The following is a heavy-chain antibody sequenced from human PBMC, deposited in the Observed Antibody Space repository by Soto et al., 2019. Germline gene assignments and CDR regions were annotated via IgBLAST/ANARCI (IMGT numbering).Heavy chain of an antibody. J-gene: IGHJ6*02. V-gene: IGHV4-31*03. Sequence: SETLSLTCTVSGGSISSGGYYWSWIRQHPGKGLEWIGYIYYSGSTYYNPSLKSRVTISVDTSKNQFSLKLSSVTAADTAVYYCARGPRNYYDSSGYYYGWITNGMDVWGQGTTVTVSS. CDR2: IYYSGST. CDR1: GGSISSGGYY. D-gene: IGHD3-22*01. CDR3: ARGPRNYYDSSGYYYGWITNGMDV.